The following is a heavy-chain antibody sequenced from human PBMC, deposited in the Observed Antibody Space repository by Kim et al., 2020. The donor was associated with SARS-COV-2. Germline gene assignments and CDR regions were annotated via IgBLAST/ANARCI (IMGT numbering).Heavy chain of an antibody. Sequence: SETLSLTCTVSGGSISSSSYYWGWIRQPPGKGLEWIGSIYYSGSTYYNPSLKSRVTISVDTSKNQFALKLSSVTAADTAVYYCARTHPSGWYGSGNWFDPWGQGTRVTVSS. J-gene: IGHJ5*02. D-gene: IGHD6-19*01. CDR2: IYYSGST. CDR1: GGSISSSSYY. CDR3: ARTHPSGWYGSGNWFDP. V-gene: IGHV4-39*01.